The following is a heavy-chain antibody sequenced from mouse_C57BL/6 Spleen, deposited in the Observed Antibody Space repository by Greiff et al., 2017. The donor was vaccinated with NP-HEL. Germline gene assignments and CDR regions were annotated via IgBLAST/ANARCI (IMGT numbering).Heavy chain of an antibody. CDR1: GYTFTSYW. CDR3: ARAGTTVVATDYFDY. D-gene: IGHD1-1*01. V-gene: IGHV1-7*01. CDR2: INPSSGYT. J-gene: IGHJ2*01. Sequence: VQLQQSGAELANPGSSLKLSCKASGYTFTSYWMHWVKQRPGQGLEWIGYINPSSGYTKYNQKFKDKATLTADKSSSTAYMQLSSLTYEDSAVYYCARAGTTVVATDYFDYSGQGTTLTVA.